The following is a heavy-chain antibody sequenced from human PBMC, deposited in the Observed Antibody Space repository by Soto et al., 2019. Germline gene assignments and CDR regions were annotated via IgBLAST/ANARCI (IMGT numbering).Heavy chain of an antibody. V-gene: IGHV1-18*01. CDR3: ASDLPPVDY. CDR1: GYTFTSYG. CDR2: VSAYNGNT. Sequence: QVQLVQSGAEVKKPGASVKVSCKASGYTFTSYGISWVRQAPGQGLERMGWVSAYNGNTNSAQKLQGRVSMTPDTSRSTDYMELRSLRADDTAVYYCASDLPPVDYWGQGTLVTVSS. J-gene: IGHJ4*02.